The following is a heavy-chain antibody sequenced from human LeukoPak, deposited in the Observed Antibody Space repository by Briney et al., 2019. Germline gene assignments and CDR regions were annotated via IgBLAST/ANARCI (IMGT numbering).Heavy chain of an antibody. D-gene: IGHD3-22*01. CDR1: GFTFDDYG. Sequence: GGSLRLSCAASGFTFDDYGMSWVRQAPGKGLEWVSGINWNGGSTRYADSVKGRFTISRDNAKNSLYLQMNSLRAEDTAVYYCARGPTMKMDVWGRGTTVTVSS. V-gene: IGHV3-20*04. CDR2: INWNGGST. CDR3: ARGPTMKMDV. J-gene: IGHJ6*04.